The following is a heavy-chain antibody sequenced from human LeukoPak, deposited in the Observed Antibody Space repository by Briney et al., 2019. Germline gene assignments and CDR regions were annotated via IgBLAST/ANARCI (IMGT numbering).Heavy chain of an antibody. V-gene: IGHV5-51*01. Sequence: GESLKISCKGSGYSFTSYRIGWVRQMPGKGLEWMGIIYPGGSDTRYSPSFQGQVTISADKSISTAYLQWSSLKASDTAMYYCASHKGSGYGGYYFDYWGQGTLVTVSS. J-gene: IGHJ4*02. CDR3: ASHKGSGYGGYYFDY. CDR2: IYPGGSDT. D-gene: IGHD5-12*01. CDR1: GYSFTSYR.